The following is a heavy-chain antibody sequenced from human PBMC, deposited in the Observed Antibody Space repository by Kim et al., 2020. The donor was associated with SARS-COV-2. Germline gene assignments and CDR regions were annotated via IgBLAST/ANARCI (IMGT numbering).Heavy chain of an antibody. V-gene: IGHV1-18*01. D-gene: IGHD6-13*01. CDR1: GYTFTSYV. J-gene: IGHJ6*02. CDR3: VRDRPSYSSSPSYYYYYGMGV. CDR2: ISAYNGNT. Sequence: ASVKVSCKASGYTFTSYVISWVRQAPGQGLEWMGWISAYNGNTNYAQKLQGRVTMTTDTSTRTAYMELSRLRSDDTAVYYCVRDRPSYSSSPSYYYYYGMGVWGQGTTVTVSS.